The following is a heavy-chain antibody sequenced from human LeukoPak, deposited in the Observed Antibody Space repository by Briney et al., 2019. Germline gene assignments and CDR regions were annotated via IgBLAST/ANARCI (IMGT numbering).Heavy chain of an antibody. Sequence: GASVKVSCKASGGTFSSYAISWVRQAPGQGLEWMGGIIPTFGTANYAQKFQGRVTITADESTSTAYMELSSLRSEDTAVYYCARGCSNTSCYRGRPYWFDPWGQGTLVTVSS. CDR3: ARGCSNTSCYRGRPYWFDP. CDR2: IIPTFGTA. V-gene: IGHV1-69*13. J-gene: IGHJ5*02. CDR1: GGTFSSYA. D-gene: IGHD2-2*01.